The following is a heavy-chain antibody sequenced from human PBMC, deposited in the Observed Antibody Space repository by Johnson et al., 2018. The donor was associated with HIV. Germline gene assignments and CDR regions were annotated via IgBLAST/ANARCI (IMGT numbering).Heavy chain of an antibody. Sequence: EQLVESGGGVVQPGGSLRLSCAASGFTFSSYDMHWVRQATGKGLAWVSAIGTAGDTYYPGSVKGRFTISRDNSKNSLYLQMNSLRAEDTAVYYCARETDYGPPNAFDIWGQGTMVTVSS. CDR2: IGTAGDT. V-gene: IGHV3-13*01. CDR1: GFTFSSYD. J-gene: IGHJ3*02. D-gene: IGHD4-17*01. CDR3: ARETDYGPPNAFDI.